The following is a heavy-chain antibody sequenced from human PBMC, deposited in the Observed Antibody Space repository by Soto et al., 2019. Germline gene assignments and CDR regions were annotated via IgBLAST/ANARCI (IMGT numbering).Heavy chain of an antibody. CDR2: ISGSGGST. J-gene: IGHJ4*02. CDR3: AKQYSSSWYGEVYFDY. V-gene: IGHV3-23*01. D-gene: IGHD6-13*01. CDR1: GFTFSSYA. Sequence: EVQLLESGGGLVQPGGSLRLSCAASGFTFSSYAMSWVRQAPGKGLEWVSAISGSGGSTYYADSVKGRFTISRDNSKNTLYLQMNSLRAEDTAVYYCAKQYSSSWYGEVYFDYWGQGTLVTVSS.